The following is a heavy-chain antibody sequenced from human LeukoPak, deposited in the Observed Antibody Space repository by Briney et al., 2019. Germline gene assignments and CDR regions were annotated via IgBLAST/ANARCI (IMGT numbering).Heavy chain of an antibody. V-gene: IGHV4-34*01. CDR3: ARVGYAIIYSLPCFDY. J-gene: IGHJ4*02. CDR1: GGSFSGYY. CDR2: VNHSGST. D-gene: IGHD5/OR15-5a*01. Sequence: SETLSLTCAVYGGSFSGYYWSWIRQPPGKGLEWIGEVNHSGSTNYNPSLKSRVTISVDTSKNQFSLKLSSVTAADTAVYYCARVGYAIIYSLPCFDYWGQGTLVTVSS.